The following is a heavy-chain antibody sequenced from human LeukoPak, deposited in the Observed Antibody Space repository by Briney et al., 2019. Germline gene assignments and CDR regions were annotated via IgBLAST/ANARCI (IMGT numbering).Heavy chain of an antibody. CDR3: AKGNYYERDAFDI. CDR2: ISGSGGST. Sequence: GGSLRLSCAAAGFTFSSYAMSWVRQAPGKGLECVSTISGSGGSTYYADSVKGRFTISRDNSKNTLYLQMNSLRAEDTAVYYCAKGNYYERDAFDIWGQGTMVTVSS. J-gene: IGHJ3*02. D-gene: IGHD3-22*01. CDR1: GFTFSSYA. V-gene: IGHV3-23*01.